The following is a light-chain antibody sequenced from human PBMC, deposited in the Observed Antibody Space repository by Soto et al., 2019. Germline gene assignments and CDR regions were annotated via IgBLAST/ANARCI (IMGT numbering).Light chain of an antibody. CDR2: GAS. V-gene: IGKV3-20*01. CDR3: QQYCTSLWT. Sequence: EIVLTHSPGTLSLYPWEIATLSCRASQSVTDSFLAWYQQRPGQAPRLLMYGASIRATDISDRFSGGGAGTDFTLTISRLEPEDFAVYYCQQYCTSLWTFGQGTKVDIK. J-gene: IGKJ1*01. CDR1: QSVTDSF.